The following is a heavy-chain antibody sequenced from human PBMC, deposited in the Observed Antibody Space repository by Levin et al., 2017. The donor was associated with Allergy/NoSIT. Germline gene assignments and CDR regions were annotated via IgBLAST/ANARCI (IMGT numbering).Heavy chain of an antibody. D-gene: IGHD6-13*01. CDR3: ARHDPMGVAALLGY. V-gene: IGHV4-39*01. CDR1: GGSISSSSYY. Sequence: SSETLSLTCTVSGGSISSSSYYWGWIRQPPGTGLEWIGSIYYSGSTYYNPSLKSRVTISVDTSKNQFSLKLSSVTAVDTAVYYCARHDPMGVAALLGYWGQGTLVTVSS. CDR2: IYYSGST. J-gene: IGHJ4*02.